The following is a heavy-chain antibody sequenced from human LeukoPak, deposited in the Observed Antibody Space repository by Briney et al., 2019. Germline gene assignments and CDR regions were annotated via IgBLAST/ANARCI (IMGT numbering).Heavy chain of an antibody. J-gene: IGHJ3*02. CDR3: ARGGEFEAFDI. D-gene: IGHD3-16*01. V-gene: IGHV3-33*08. CDR1: GFTFSSYS. CDR2: IWFDGSNK. Sequence: GGSLRLSCAASGFTFSSYSMNWVRQTPGKGLEWVAIIWFDGSNKYYADSVKGRFTISRDNSKNTLYLQMNSLRAEDTAVYYCARGGEFEAFDIWGQGTMVTVSS.